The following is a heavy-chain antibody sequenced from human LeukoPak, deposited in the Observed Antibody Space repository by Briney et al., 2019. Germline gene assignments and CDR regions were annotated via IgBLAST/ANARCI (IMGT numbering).Heavy chain of an antibody. V-gene: IGHV1-18*01. CDR1: GYTFTSYG. Sequence: ASVKVSCKASGYTFTSYGISWVRQAPGQGLEWMGWISAYNGNTNYAQKLQGRVTMTTDTSTGTAYMELRSLRSDDTAVYYCARDVFWSSSSSAFDIWGQGTMVTVSS. CDR2: ISAYNGNT. D-gene: IGHD6-6*01. CDR3: ARDVFWSSSSSAFDI. J-gene: IGHJ3*02.